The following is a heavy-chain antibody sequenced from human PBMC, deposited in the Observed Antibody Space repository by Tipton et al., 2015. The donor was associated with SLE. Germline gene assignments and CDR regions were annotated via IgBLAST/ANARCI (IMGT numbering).Heavy chain of an antibody. J-gene: IGHJ6*03. D-gene: IGHD6-6*01. CDR3: ARCGSSLSWDYYYMDV. CDR1: GGSISSSSYY. V-gene: IGHV4-39*07. Sequence: TLSLTCTVSGGSISSSSYYWGWIRQPPGKGLEWFGRIYYSGSTYYNPSLKSRVTISKDTSKNLFSLKLISVTAADTAVYYCARCGSSLSWDYYYMDVWGKGTTVTISS. CDR2: IYYSGST.